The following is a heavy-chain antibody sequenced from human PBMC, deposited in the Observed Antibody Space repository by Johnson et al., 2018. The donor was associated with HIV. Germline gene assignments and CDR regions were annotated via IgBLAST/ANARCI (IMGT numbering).Heavy chain of an antibody. D-gene: IGHD3-3*01. CDR3: TRGGHYNFGNPLHDAFDI. Sequence: MQLVESGGGLVQPGRSLRLSCTASGFTFGDYVMSWVRQAPGKGLAWVSFISSKAYGGTTEYAASVKGRFIISRDDSKSIAYLQMNSLKTEDTAVYYCTRGGHYNFGNPLHDAFDIWGQGTMVTVSS. CDR1: GFTFGDYV. CDR2: ISSKAYGGTT. V-gene: IGHV3-49*04. J-gene: IGHJ3*02.